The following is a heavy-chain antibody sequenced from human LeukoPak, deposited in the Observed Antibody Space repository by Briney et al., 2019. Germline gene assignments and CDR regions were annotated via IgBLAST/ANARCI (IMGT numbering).Heavy chain of an antibody. CDR2: ISSSSGST. J-gene: IGHJ6*01. V-gene: IGHV3-23*01. Sequence: GGTLRLSSAASGFTFSSYAMSCVGQAPGKGLEWGSAISSSSGSTYYADSVKGRFTISRDNSKNTLYLQMNRRRAEGMAVCYSVKDAYGMDGWGEGST. CDR1: GFTFSSYA. CDR3: VKDAYGMDG.